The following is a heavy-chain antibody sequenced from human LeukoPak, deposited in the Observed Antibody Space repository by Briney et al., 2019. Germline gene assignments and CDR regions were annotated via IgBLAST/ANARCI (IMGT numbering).Heavy chain of an antibody. V-gene: IGHV5-51*01. J-gene: IGHJ4*02. D-gene: IGHD4-17*01. Sequence: GESLKISCKGSGYSFTNYWIDWVRQMPGKGLEWMGIIYPGDSDTRYSPSFQGQVTISADKSISTAYLQWSSLKASDTAIYYCARCRTVTTIDYWGQGTLVTVSS. CDR3: ARCRTVTTIDY. CDR1: GYSFTNYW. CDR2: IYPGDSDT.